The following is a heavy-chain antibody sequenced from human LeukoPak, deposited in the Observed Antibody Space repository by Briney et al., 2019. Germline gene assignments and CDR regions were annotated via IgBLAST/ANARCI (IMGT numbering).Heavy chain of an antibody. Sequence: GGSLRLSCAASGFTFSNYPMSWVRQAPGKGLEWVSTISGSGGSAYYADSVKGRFTISRDNSKSPQYLQMNSLRAEDTAVYYCAELGITMIGGVWGKGTTVTISS. J-gene: IGHJ6*04. CDR1: GFTFSNYP. CDR3: AELGITMIGGV. D-gene: IGHD3-10*02. V-gene: IGHV3-23*01. CDR2: ISGSGGSA.